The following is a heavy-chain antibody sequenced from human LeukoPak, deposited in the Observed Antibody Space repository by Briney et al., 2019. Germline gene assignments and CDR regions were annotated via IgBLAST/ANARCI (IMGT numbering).Heavy chain of an antibody. CDR2: IYHSGST. CDR1: GYSISSGYY. J-gene: IGHJ4*02. CDR3: ARRDYDFWSGTLYYFDY. Sequence: PSETLSLTCAVSGYSISSGYYWGWIRQPPGKGLEWIGSIYHSGSTYYNPSLKSRVTISVDTSKNQFSLKLSSVPAADTAVYYCARRDYDFWSGTLYYFDYWGQGTLVTVSS. V-gene: IGHV4-38-2*01. D-gene: IGHD3-3*01.